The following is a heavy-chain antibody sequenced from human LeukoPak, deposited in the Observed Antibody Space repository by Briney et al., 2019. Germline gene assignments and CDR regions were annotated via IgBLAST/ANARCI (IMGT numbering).Heavy chain of an antibody. Sequence: AGESLKISCKGSGYSFNNYWIGWVRQMPGKGLEWMGIIYPGDSDTRYSPSFQGQVTISVDKSITTAYLQWSSLKASDTAMFYCARSVYGPTSGYRAFDIWGQGTMVTVSS. CDR1: GYSFNNYW. D-gene: IGHD3-22*01. J-gene: IGHJ3*02. CDR2: IYPGDSDT. V-gene: IGHV5-51*01. CDR3: ARSVYGPTSGYRAFDI.